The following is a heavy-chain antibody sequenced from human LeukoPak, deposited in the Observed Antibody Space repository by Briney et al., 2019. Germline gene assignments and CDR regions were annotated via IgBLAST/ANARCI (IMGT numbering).Heavy chain of an antibody. D-gene: IGHD4-11*01. J-gene: IGHJ5*02. CDR2: INPNTGGT. CDR1: GYTFIAYY. Sequence: ASVKVSCKASGYTFIAYYMHWVRQAPGQGLEWMGWINPNTGGTNYAQKFQGRVTMTRDTSISTAYMELSWLRSDDTAVYYCARDSDHDSKSPWGQGTLVAVSS. V-gene: IGHV1-2*02. CDR3: ARDSDHDSKSP.